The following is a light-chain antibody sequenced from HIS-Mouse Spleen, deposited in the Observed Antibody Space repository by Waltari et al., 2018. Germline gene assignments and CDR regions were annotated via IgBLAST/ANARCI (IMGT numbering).Light chain of an antibody. J-gene: IGLJ2*01. Sequence: SYVLTQPPSVSVAPGKTARITCWGNNIGSKSVPWYKQKPGQAPVLVVYDDSDRPSGIPGRFSGSNSGNTATLTISRVEAGDEADYYCQVWDSSSDHVVFGGGTKLTVL. CDR1: NIGSKS. CDR2: DDS. V-gene: IGLV3-21*03. CDR3: QVWDSSSDHVV.